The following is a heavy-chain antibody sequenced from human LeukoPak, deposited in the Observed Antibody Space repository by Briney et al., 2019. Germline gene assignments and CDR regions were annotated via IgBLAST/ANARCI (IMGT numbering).Heavy chain of an antibody. V-gene: IGHV4-39*07. Sequence: SGTLSLTCAVSGGSISSSYYWVWIRQPPGKGLEWIGSIYYSGSTYYNPSLKSRVTISTDTSKNQFSLKLTSVTAADTAVYYCARTTVTTWRYYFNYWGQGTLVTVSS. CDR2: IYYSGST. D-gene: IGHD4-17*01. CDR3: ARTTVTTWRYYFNY. CDR1: GGSISSSYY. J-gene: IGHJ4*02.